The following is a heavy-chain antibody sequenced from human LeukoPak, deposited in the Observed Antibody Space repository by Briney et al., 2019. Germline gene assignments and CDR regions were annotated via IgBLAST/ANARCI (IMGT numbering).Heavy chain of an antibody. J-gene: IGHJ4*02. V-gene: IGHV3-30-3*01. Sequence: GGSLRLSCAASGFTFSSYAMHWVRQAPGKGLEWVAVISYDGSNKYYADSVKGRFTISRDNSKNTLYLQMNSLRAEDTAVYYCARDRKVAAHYDYGDYPALPDYWGQGTLVTVSS. CDR1: GFTFSSYA. D-gene: IGHD4-17*01. CDR2: ISYDGSNK. CDR3: ARDRKVAAHYDYGDYPALPDY.